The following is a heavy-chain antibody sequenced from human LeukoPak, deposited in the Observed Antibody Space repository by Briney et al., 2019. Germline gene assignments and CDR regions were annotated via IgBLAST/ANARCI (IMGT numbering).Heavy chain of an antibody. CDR3: ARGPYCSSFSCPYWFDP. D-gene: IGHD2-2*01. CDR2: MNPNSGNT. J-gene: IGHJ5*02. CDR1: GYTFTNYD. V-gene: IGHV1-8*01. Sequence: ASVTVSFKASGYTFTNYDINWVRQATGQGLEWMGWMNPNSGNTGYAQKFQGRVTMIRNTSISTAYMELSSLRSEDTAVYYCARGPYCSSFSCPYWFDPWGQGTPVTVSS.